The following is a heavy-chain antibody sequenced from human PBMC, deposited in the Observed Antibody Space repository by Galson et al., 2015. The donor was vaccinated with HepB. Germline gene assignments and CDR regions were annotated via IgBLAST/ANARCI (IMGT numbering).Heavy chain of an antibody. V-gene: IGHV1-69*04. CDR3: ARERVTIFGVVDEMGIDY. Sequence: SVKVSCKASGGTFSSYAISWVRQAPGQGLEWMGRIIPILGIANYAQKFQGRVTITADKSTSTAYMELSSLRSEDTAVYYCARERVTIFGVVDEMGIDYWGQGTLVTVSS. J-gene: IGHJ4*02. CDR1: GGTFSSYA. D-gene: IGHD3-3*01. CDR2: IIPILGIA.